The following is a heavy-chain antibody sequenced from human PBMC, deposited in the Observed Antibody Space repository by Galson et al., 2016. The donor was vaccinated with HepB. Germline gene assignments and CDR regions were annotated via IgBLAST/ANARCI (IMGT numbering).Heavy chain of an antibody. CDR2: ISSTGTTT. CDR3: ARDHRRRNYDPDAFDM. Sequence: SLRLSCAASGFIFSEFYMAWIRQAPGKGLEWVSQISSTGTTTHSADSVKGRFTISRNNTKTSLYLQMNSLRAEDTAVYYCARDHRRRNYDPDAFDMWGQGTMVTVSS. J-gene: IGHJ3*02. V-gene: IGHV3-11*01. CDR1: GFIFSEFY. D-gene: IGHD1-7*01.